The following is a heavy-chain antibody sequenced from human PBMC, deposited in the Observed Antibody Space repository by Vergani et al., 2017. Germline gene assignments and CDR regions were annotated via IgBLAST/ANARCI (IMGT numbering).Heavy chain of an antibody. J-gene: IGHJ5*02. V-gene: IGHV3-30-3*01. Sequence: QVKLEESGGGVVQPGRSLRLSCAASGFSFGNYAMHWVRQAPGKGLEWVGVISYDGTEKKYADSVNGRFTIYKDNTVDMLSLQMNSLRPDDTAVYYCVRGGRGDHGDFWSRLGPWGQGTRVIVSS. D-gene: IGHD3-3*01. CDR3: VRGGRGDHGDFWSRLGP. CDR1: GFSFGNYA. CDR2: ISYDGTEK.